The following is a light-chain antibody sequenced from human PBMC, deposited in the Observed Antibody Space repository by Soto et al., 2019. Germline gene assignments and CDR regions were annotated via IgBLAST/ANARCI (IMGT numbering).Light chain of an antibody. V-gene: IGKV1-9*01. Sequence: DIQLTQTPSFLSASVGDRVTITCRASQGISSYLAWFQQKPGTAPKLLISAASTLQSGVPSRFSGSGSGTEFTLTISSLQPEDFATYYCQQQSGLPLIFGGGTKVEIK. CDR3: QQQSGLPLI. J-gene: IGKJ4*01. CDR2: AAS. CDR1: QGISSY.